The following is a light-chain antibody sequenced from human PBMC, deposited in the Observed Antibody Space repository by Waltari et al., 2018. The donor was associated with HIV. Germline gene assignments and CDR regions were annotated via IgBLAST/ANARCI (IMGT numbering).Light chain of an antibody. CDR1: RSNIGDNT. CDR2: KSD. Sequence: QSVLTQPPSASGTPGQRVTISCSGGRSNIGDNTVNWYQHLQGTAPKLLIYKSDQRPPGVPDRFSGSKSDTSASLAISGLQSEDEADYYCATWDDSLNGRVFGGGTKLTVL. V-gene: IGLV1-44*01. J-gene: IGLJ3*02. CDR3: ATWDDSLNGRV.